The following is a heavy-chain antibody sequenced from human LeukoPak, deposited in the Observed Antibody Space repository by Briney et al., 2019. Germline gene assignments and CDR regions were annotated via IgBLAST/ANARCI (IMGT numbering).Heavy chain of an antibody. V-gene: IGHV1-46*01. Sequence: GASVKVSCKASGYTFTNNHIHWVRQAPGQGLEWMGIINPSTGSTTYAQKVQDRVTMATDMSTSTVHMELSSLRSEDTAVYHCARGLCSGGNCYPYFDSWGQGTLVTVSS. D-gene: IGHD2-15*01. CDR1: GYTFTNNH. CDR3: ARGLCSGGNCYPYFDS. J-gene: IGHJ4*02. CDR2: INPSTGST.